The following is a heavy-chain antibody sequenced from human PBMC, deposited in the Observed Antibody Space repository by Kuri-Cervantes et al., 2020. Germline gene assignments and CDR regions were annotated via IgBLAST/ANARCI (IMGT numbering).Heavy chain of an antibody. J-gene: IGHJ6*02. V-gene: IGHV3-48*02. CDR2: ISSSSSTI. CDR1: GFTFSSYS. Sequence: GGSLRLSCAASGFTFSSYSMNWVRQAPGKGLEWVSSISSSSSTIYYADSVKGRFTISRDNAKNSLYLQMNSLRDEDTAVYYCARPIAAAGTGSLWVLANHVNYYYGMDVWGQGTTVTVSS. CDR3: ARPIAAAGTGSLWVLANHVNYYYGMDV. D-gene: IGHD6-13*01.